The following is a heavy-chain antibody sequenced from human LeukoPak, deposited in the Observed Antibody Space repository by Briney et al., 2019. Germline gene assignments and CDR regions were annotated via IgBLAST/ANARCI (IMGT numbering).Heavy chain of an antibody. CDR3: ARFEYYGPGDP. CDR1: GGSISSSSYY. D-gene: IGHD3-10*01. J-gene: IGHJ5*02. V-gene: IGHV4-39*01. CDR2: IYYSGST. Sequence: PSETLSLTCTVSGGSISSSSYYWGWIRQPPGKGLEWIGSIYYSGSTYYNPSLKSRVTISVDTSKNQFSLKLSSVTAADTAVYYCARFEYYGPGDPWGQGTLVTVSS.